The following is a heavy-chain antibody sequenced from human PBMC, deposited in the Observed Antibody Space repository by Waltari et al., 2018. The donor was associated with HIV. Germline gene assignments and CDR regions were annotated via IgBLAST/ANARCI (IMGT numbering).Heavy chain of an antibody. V-gene: IGHV1-46*01. J-gene: IGHJ4*02. CDR3: ARDFTGTTGAIDY. D-gene: IGHD1-7*01. Sequence: RQAPGQGLEWMGIINPSGGSTSYAQKFQGRVTMTRDTSTSTVYMELSSLRSEDTAVYYCARDFTGTTGAIDYWGQGTLVTVSS. CDR2: INPSGGST.